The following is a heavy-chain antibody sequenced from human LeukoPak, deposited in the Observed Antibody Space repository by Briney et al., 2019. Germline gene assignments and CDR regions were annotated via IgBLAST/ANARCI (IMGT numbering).Heavy chain of an antibody. V-gene: IGHV3-23*01. CDR2: IAPSGVTT. Sequence: GGSLRLSCAASGFTFSNYAMSWVRQAPGKGLEWVSAIAPSGVTTYYADSVKGRFTISRDNSKSTLYLQMNSLRAEDTAVYYCAKHYSDYRSFDYWGQGTLVTVSS. D-gene: IGHD4-11*01. J-gene: IGHJ4*02. CDR3: AKHYSDYRSFDY. CDR1: GFTFSNYA.